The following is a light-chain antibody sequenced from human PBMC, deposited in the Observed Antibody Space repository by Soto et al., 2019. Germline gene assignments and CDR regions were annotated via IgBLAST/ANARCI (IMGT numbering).Light chain of an antibody. CDR3: QQYGNSLIST. Sequence: EIVLTQSPGTLSLSPGERATLSCRASQRVSSSYLAWYQQKPGQAPRLLSYGAFSRATGIPDRFSGSGSGTDFTLTISRLEPEDVTVYYCQQYGNSLISTFGPGTKVDLK. CDR1: QRVSSSY. J-gene: IGKJ3*01. V-gene: IGKV3-20*01. CDR2: GAF.